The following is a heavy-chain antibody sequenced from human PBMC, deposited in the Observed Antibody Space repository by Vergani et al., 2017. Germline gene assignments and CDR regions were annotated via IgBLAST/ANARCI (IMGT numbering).Heavy chain of an antibody. V-gene: IGHV4-61*02. J-gene: IGHJ3*01. CDR1: GGSFSTGGQS. CDR2: IYTSGAT. Sequence: QVQLQESGPGLVKPSQTLSLTCTVSGGSFSTGGQSWTWLRQSAGKGLEWIGRIYTSGATNYNPSLRSRAIMSGDASKKQFSLKLTSVTAADTAVYYCARDGGEYDKDARDVWGQGTKVTVTS. CDR3: ARDGGEYDKDARDV. D-gene: IGHD2-21*01.